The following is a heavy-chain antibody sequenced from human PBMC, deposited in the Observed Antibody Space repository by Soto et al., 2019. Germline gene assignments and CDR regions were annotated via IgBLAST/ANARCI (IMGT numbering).Heavy chain of an antibody. CDR3: AREGGYSGYDFWY. Sequence: QVQLQESGPGLVKPSQTLSLTCTVSGGSISSGGYYWRWIRQPPGKGLEWIGYIYYRGSTYYIPSLKSRVTITVNPSKNQSARKLSSVTAADTAVDYCAREGGYSGYDFWYWGQGTLVTVSS. CDR1: GGSISSGGYY. J-gene: IGHJ4*02. D-gene: IGHD5-12*01. V-gene: IGHV4-30-4*01. CDR2: IYYRGST.